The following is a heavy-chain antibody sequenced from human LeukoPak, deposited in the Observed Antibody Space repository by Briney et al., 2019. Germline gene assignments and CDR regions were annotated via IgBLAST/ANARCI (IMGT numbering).Heavy chain of an antibody. CDR1: GGSISSSSYY. V-gene: IGHV4-39*07. Sequence: SETLSLTCTVSGGSISSSSYYWGWIRQPPGKGLEWIGSIYYSGSTYYNPSLKSRVTISVDTSKNQFSLKLSSVTAADTAVYYCARDVITFGGVPYYFDYWGQGTLVTVSS. D-gene: IGHD3-16*01. CDR2: IYYSGST. J-gene: IGHJ4*02. CDR3: ARDVITFGGVPYYFDY.